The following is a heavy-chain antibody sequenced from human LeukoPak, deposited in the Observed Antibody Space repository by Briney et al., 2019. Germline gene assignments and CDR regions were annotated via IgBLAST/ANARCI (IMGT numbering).Heavy chain of an antibody. D-gene: IGHD2-2*01. CDR1: GGAITGYY. J-gene: IGHJ6*02. CDR3: ARDRGVVVFYGMDV. CDR2: IYYSGST. Sequence: PSETLSLTCTVSGGAITGYYWSWIRQPPGKGLEWIGYIYYSGSTNYNPSLKSRVTISVDTSKNQFSLKLSSVTAADTAVYYCARDRGVVVFYGMDVWGQGTTVTVSS. V-gene: IGHV4-59*12.